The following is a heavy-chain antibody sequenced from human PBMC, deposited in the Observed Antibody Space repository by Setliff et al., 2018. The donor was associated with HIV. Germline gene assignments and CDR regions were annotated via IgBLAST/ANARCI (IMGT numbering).Heavy chain of an antibody. J-gene: IGHJ5*02. CDR1: GYSINTAYY. D-gene: IGHD4-17*01. V-gene: IGHV4-38-2*02. CDR3: ARGFLRSRRRWFDP. CDR2: FHHSGST. Sequence: KPSETLSLTCSVSGYSINTAYYWGWIRQSPGKGLEWIGGFHHSGSTHYNPSLKTRVTISVDTSKNQFSLKLSSVTAADTAVYYCARGFLRSRRRWFDPWGQGTLVTVSS.